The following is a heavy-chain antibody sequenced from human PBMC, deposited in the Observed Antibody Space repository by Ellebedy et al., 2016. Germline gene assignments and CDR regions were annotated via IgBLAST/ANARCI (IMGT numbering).Heavy chain of an antibody. V-gene: IGHV4-39*07. D-gene: IGHD3-10*01. J-gene: IGHJ6*02. CDR1: GGSISSGGYY. CDR3: ARVAFGELLFALYYYGMDV. CDR2: IYYSGST. Sequence: GSLRLXXTVSGGSISSGGYYWSWIRQHPGKGLEWIGSIYYSGSTYYNPSLKSRVTISVDTSKNQFSLKLSSVTAADTAVYYCARVAFGELLFALYYYGMDVWGQGTTVTVSS.